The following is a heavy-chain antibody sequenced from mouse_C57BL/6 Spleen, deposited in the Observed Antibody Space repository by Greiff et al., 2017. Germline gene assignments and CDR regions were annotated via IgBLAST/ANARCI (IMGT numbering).Heavy chain of an antibody. V-gene: IGHV1-59*01. CDR2: IDPSDSYT. CDR3: ARSYMGSHFDY. J-gene: IGHJ2*01. Sequence: VQLQQSGAELVRPGTSVKLSCKASGYTFTSYWMHWVKQRPGQGLEWIGVIDPSDSYTNYNQKFKGKATLTVDTSSSTAYMQLSSLTSEDSAVYYCARSYMGSHFDYWGQGTTLTVSS. CDR1: GYTFTSYW. D-gene: IGHD1-1*02.